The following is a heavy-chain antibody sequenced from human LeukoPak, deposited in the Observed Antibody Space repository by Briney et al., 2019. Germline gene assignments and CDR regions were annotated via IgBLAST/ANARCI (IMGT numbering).Heavy chain of an antibody. CDR1: GGSFSGYY. CDR3: ASNSYYYYMDV. Sequence: SETLSLTCAVYGGSFSGYYWSWIRQPPGKGLEWIGEINHSGSTNYNPSLKSRVTISVDTSKNQFSLKLSSVTAADTAVYYSASNSYYYYMDVWGKGTTVTVSS. V-gene: IGHV4-34*01. CDR2: INHSGST. J-gene: IGHJ6*03.